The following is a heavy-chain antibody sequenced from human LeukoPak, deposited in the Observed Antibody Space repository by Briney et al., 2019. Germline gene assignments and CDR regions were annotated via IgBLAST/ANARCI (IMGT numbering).Heavy chain of an antibody. CDR2: ISYDGSNK. CDR1: GFTFSSYA. CDR3: ARSLPGYYGMDV. J-gene: IGHJ6*02. V-gene: IGHV3-30-3*01. Sequence: GRSLRLSCAASGFTFSSYAMHWVRQAPGKGLEWVAVISYDGSNKYYADSVKGRFTISRDNSKNTLSLQMNSLRAEDTAVYYCARSLPGYYGMDVWGQGTTVTVSS.